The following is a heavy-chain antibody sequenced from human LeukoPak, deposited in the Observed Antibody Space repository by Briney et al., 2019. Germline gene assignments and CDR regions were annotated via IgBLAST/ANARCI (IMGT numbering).Heavy chain of an antibody. J-gene: IGHJ4*02. CDR3: ARDLRAYCGGDCPFDY. CDR1: GFTFSSYE. CDR2: ISSSGSTI. D-gene: IGHD2-21*02. V-gene: IGHV3-48*03. Sequence: GGSLRLSCAASGFTFSSYEMNWVRQAPGKGLEWVSYISSSGSTIYYADSVKGRLTISRDNAKNSLYLQMNSLRAEDTAVYYCARDLRAYCGGDCPFDYWGQGTLVTVSS.